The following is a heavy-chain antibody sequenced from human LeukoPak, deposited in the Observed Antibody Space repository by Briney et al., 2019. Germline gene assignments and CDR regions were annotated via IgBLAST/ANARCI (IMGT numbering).Heavy chain of an antibody. Sequence: GGSLRLSCAASGFTFSSYSMNWVRQAPGKGLEWVSSISSSSSYIYYADSVKGRFTISRDNAKNSLYLQMNSLRAEDTAVYYCGRDRSSIVPAYDYWGQGTLVTVSS. CDR2: ISSSSSYI. V-gene: IGHV3-21*01. D-gene: IGHD2-21*01. J-gene: IGHJ4*02. CDR1: GFTFSSYS. CDR3: GRDRSSIVPAYDY.